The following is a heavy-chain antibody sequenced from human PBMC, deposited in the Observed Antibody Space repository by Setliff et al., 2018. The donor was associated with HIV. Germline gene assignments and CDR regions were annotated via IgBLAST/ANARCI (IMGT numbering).Heavy chain of an antibody. CDR2: ISSSSSTI. CDR1: RFTFSTYS. Sequence: GGSLRLSCAASRFTFSTYSMNWVRQAPGKGLEWVSYISSSSSTICYADSVKGRFTISRDNAKNSLYLQMSSLRAEDTAVYYCALFYYDSSGHFDYWGQGTLVTVSS. CDR3: ALFYYDSSGHFDY. V-gene: IGHV3-48*01. D-gene: IGHD3-22*01. J-gene: IGHJ4*02.